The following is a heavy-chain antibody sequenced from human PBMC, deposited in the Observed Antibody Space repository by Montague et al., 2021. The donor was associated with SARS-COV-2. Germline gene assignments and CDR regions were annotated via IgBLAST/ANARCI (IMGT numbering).Heavy chain of an antibody. D-gene: IGHD2-21*02. V-gene: IGHV3-30*04. CDR1: GFTFSNYA. CDR2: IASYGADA. CDR3: ARDEDGADSDGLDI. Sequence: SLRLSCPASGFTFSNYAMHWVRQAPGKGLEWLTIIASYGADADYAGSVKGRFTISRDNSKNTLSLQINSLRTEDTAVYYCARDEDGADSDGLDIWGQGTTVIV. J-gene: IGHJ3*02.